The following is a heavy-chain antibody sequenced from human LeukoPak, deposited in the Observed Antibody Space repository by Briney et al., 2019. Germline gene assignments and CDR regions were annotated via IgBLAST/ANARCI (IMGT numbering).Heavy chain of an antibody. CDR1: GASISSFF. J-gene: IGHJ4*02. D-gene: IGHD3-16*01. CDR3: ARGGQYDDFDY. Sequence: SETLSLTCTVSGASISSFFWSWIRQPPGKGPEWVGYIFYTRNTKFNPSLKSRVTISLDTSKKQFSLKLSSVTAADTAVYYCARGGQYDDFDYWGQGTLVTVSS. CDR2: IFYTRNT. V-gene: IGHV4-59*01.